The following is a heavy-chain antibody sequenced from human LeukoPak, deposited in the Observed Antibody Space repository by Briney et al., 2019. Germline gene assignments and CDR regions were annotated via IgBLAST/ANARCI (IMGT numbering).Heavy chain of an antibody. Sequence: SETLSLTCTVSGVSISSYYWSWIRQPPGKGLEWIGYIYNSGSTNDNPSLKRLVTISVDTSKNQFSLKVRSVTAADTAVYYCERGGSVPDTPLDYWGQGTLVTVSS. V-gene: IGHV4-59*01. CDR3: ERGGSVPDTPLDY. D-gene: IGHD5/OR15-5a*01. CDR1: GVSISSYY. J-gene: IGHJ4*02. CDR2: IYNSGST.